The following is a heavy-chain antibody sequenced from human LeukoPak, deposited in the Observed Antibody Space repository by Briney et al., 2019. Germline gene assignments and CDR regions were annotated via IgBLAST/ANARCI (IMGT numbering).Heavy chain of an antibody. CDR3: AKSRATPARNSYFDY. CDR2: IRYDGSNK. Sequence: PGGSLRLSCAASGFTFSSYGMHWVRQAPGKGLEWVAFIRYDGSNKYYADSVKGRSTISRDNSKNTLYLQMNSLRAEDTAVYYCAKSRATPARNSYFDYWGQGTLVTVSS. D-gene: IGHD5-12*01. J-gene: IGHJ4*02. CDR1: GFTFSSYG. V-gene: IGHV3-30*02.